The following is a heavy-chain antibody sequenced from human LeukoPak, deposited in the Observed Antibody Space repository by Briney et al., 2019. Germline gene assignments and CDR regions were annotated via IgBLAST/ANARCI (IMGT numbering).Heavy chain of an antibody. CDR1: GGSISSGGYS. CDR2: IYHSGST. V-gene: IGHV4-30-2*01. Sequence: SETLSLTCTVSGGSISSGGYSWSWIRQPPGKGLEWIGYIYHSGSTYYNPSLKSRVTISVDRSKNQFSLKLSSVTAADTAVYYCARRRISRNWFDPWGQGTLVTVSS. J-gene: IGHJ5*02. CDR3: ARRRISRNWFDP.